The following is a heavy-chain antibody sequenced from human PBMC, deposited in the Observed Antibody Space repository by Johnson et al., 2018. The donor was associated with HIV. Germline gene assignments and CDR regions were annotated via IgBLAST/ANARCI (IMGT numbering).Heavy chain of an antibody. CDR1: GFTFSNYA. CDR3: ARGIPTLPLTGTRGFDI. CDR2: ISSNGVRT. Sequence: VQLVESGGGLVQPGGSLRLSCTPSGFTFSNYAIYWVRQAPGKGLEYVSSISSNGVRTYYANSVKGRFTVSRDNSNNTLYLQMGSRRAEDMAVYYCARGIPTLPLTGTRGFDIWGQGTMVTVSS. J-gene: IGHJ3*02. V-gene: IGHV3-64*01. D-gene: IGHD1-20*01.